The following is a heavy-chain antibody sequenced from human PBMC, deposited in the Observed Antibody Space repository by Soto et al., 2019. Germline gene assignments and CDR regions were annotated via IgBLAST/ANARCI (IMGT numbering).Heavy chain of an antibody. V-gene: IGHV3-11*01. CDR1: GFTFSDYY. CDR3: ARDRALLVETYFDY. CDR2: ISSSGGTI. Sequence: AGGSLRLSCAASGFTFSDYYMSWIRQAPGKGLEWVSYISSSGGTIYYADSVKGRFTISRDNAKNSLYLQMNSLRAEDTAVYYCARDRALLVETYFDYWGQGTLVTVSS. J-gene: IGHJ4*02. D-gene: IGHD2-21*02.